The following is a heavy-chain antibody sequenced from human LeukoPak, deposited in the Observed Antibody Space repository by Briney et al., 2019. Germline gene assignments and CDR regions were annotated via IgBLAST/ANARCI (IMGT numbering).Heavy chain of an antibody. CDR3: ARETFEYSSSSVPEVIFFDY. J-gene: IGHJ4*02. V-gene: IGHV3-30-3*01. CDR2: ISYDGSNK. D-gene: IGHD6-6*01. Sequence: PGRPLRLSCAASGFTFRSYAMHWVRQAPGKGLKWVAAISYDGSNKYYADSVKGRFTISRDNSTNTLYLQMNSLRAEDTAVYYCARETFEYSSSSVPEVIFFDYWGQGTLVTVSS. CDR1: GFTFRSYA.